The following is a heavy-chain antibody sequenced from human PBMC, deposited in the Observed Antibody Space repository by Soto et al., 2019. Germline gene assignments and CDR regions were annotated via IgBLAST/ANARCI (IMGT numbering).Heavy chain of an antibody. Sequence: QVQLAQSGAEVKNPGASVKVSCKASGYTFTSYGISWVRQAPGQGLEWMGWSSGYNGDTNYAQKFQGRVTLTTDTSTTTAYMELRSLRSDDTAVYFCARGIVVQTTTGGIDYWGQGTLVTVSS. CDR1: GYTFTSYG. CDR3: ARGIVVQTTTGGIDY. J-gene: IGHJ4*02. CDR2: SSGYNGDT. D-gene: IGHD3-22*01. V-gene: IGHV1-18*01.